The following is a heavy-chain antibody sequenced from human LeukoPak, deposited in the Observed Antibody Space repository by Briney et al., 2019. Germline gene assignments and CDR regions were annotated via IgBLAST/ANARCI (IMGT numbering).Heavy chain of an antibody. CDR1: GFTFSIYW. CDR2: IKQDGSDK. Sequence: GGFLRLSCAASGFTFSIYWMSWVRQAPGKGLEWVATIKQDGSDKYYVDSVKGRFTISRDNAKNSLYLQMNSLRAEDTAVYYCARDLVNYWGQGTLVTVSS. CDR3: ARDLVNY. V-gene: IGHV3-7*04. D-gene: IGHD6-6*01. J-gene: IGHJ4*02.